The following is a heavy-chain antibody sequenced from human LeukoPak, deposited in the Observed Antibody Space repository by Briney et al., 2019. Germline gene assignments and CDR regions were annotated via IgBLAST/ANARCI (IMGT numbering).Heavy chain of an antibody. V-gene: IGHV3-23*01. J-gene: IGHJ4*02. CDR1: GFTFSSYA. D-gene: IGHD3-9*01. Sequence: GGFLRLSCAASGFTFSSYAMSWVRQAPGKGLEWASAISGSGGSTYYADSVKGRFTISRDNSKNTLYLQMNSLRAEDTAVYYCAGYYDILTGYYDFDYWGQGTLVTVSS. CDR3: AGYYDILTGYYDFDY. CDR2: ISGSGGST.